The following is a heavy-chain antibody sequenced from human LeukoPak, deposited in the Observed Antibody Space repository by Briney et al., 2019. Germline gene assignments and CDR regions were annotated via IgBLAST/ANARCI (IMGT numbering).Heavy chain of an antibody. CDR3: ARDDGYYDSSGYYYY. CDR2: IYHSGST. V-gene: IGHV4-38-2*02. CDR1: NYSISTGYY. Sequence: SETPSLTCTVSNYSISTGYYWGWIRQPPGKGLEWIGSIYHSGSTYYNPSLKSRVTISVDTSKNQFSLKLSSVTAADTAVYYCARDDGYYDSSGYYYYWGQGTLVTVSS. J-gene: IGHJ4*02. D-gene: IGHD3-22*01.